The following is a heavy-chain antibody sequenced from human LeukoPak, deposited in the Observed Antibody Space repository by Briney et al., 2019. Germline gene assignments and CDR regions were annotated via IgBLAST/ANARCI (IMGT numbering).Heavy chain of an antibody. CDR3: AKVIEDFDY. CDR2: ISYDGSNK. Sequence: PGGSLRLSCAASGFTFSSYAMHWVRQAPGKGLEWVAVISYDGSNKYYADSVKGRFTISRDNSKNTLYLQMNSLRAEDTAVYYCAKVIEDFDYWGQGTLVTVSS. V-gene: IGHV3-30*04. CDR1: GFTFSSYA. J-gene: IGHJ4*02.